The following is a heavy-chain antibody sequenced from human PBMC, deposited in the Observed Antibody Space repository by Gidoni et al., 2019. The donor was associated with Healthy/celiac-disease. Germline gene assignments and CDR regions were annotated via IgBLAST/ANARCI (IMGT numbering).Heavy chain of an antibody. Sequence: QVQLVQSGAEVKKPGASVKVSCKASGYTFTSYYMHWVRQAPGQGLEWMGIINPSGGSTSYAQKFQGRVTMTRDTSTSTVYMELSSLRSEDTAVYYCAREIGRRFLEWPAWFDPWGQGTLVTVSS. CDR3: AREIGRRFLEWPAWFDP. D-gene: IGHD3-3*01. V-gene: IGHV1-46*01. CDR1: GYTFTSYY. J-gene: IGHJ5*02. CDR2: INPSGGST.